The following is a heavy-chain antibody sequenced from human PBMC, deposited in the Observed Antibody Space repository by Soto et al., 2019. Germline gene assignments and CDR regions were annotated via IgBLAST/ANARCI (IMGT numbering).Heavy chain of an antibody. D-gene: IGHD3-3*01. CDR2: IYHSGST. CDR3: ARDLGTADKYYDFWSGYDESYYYYGMDV. CDR1: GYSISSGYY. Sequence: NPSETLSLTCAVSGYSISSGYYWGWIRQPPGKGLEWIGSIYHSGSTYYNPSLKSRVTISVDTSKNQFSLKLSSVTAADTAVYYCARDLGTADKYYDFWSGYDESYYYYGMDVWGQGTTVTVSS. V-gene: IGHV4-38-2*02. J-gene: IGHJ6*02.